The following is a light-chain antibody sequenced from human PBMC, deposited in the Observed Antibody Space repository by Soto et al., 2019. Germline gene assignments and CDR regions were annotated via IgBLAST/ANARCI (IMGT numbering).Light chain of an antibody. CDR3: QQYST. Sequence: DIQMTQSPSTLSASVGGRVTITCRASQSISSWLAWYQQKPGKAPKLLIYKASSLESGVPSRFSGSGSGTEFTLTISSLQPDDFATYYCQQYSTFGQGTKVEIK. V-gene: IGKV1-5*03. J-gene: IGKJ1*01. CDR1: QSISSW. CDR2: KAS.